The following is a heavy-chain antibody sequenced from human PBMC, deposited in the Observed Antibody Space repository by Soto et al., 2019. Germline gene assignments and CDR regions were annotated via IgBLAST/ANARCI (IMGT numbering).Heavy chain of an antibody. D-gene: IGHD5-18*01. CDR1: GGSIRSYY. CDR3: ARISSVDPYGYVNGSLDV. V-gene: IGHV4-59*01. CDR2: FYHSGNS. J-gene: IGHJ6*02. Sequence: PSETLSLTCSVSGGSIRSYYWSWIRQSPEKGLEWIGYFYHSGNSNYNPSLKSRVTISVDTSKNQLSLSLRSVTAADTAVYFCARISSVDPYGYVNGSLDVWGQGTTVTVSS.